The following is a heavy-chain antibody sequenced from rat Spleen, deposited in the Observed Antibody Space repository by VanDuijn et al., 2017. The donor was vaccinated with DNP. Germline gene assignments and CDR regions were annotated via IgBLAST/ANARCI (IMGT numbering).Heavy chain of an antibody. CDR3: ARWNSGHFDY. Sequence: EVQLVESGGDLVQPGRSLKLFCAASGFTFSDYYMAWIRQAPTKGLEWVAYIRYDGGSSKYGDSVKGRFTISRDNAKNTRYLQRNSLRSEDMATYYCARWNSGHFDYWGQGVMVPVSS. J-gene: IGHJ2*01. CDR2: IRYDGGSS. V-gene: IGHV5-22*01. CDR1: GFTFSDYY. D-gene: IGHD4-3*01.